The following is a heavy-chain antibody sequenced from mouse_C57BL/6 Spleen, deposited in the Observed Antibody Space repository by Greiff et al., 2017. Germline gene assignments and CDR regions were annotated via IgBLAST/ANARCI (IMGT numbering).Heavy chain of an antibody. D-gene: IGHD3-2*02. CDR1: GYTFTSYW. CDR2: IDPSDSYT. Sequence: QVQLQQPGAELVKPGASVKLSCKASGYTFTSYWMPWVHQRPGQGLEWIGDIDPSDSYTNYPHKFKGQVPMTVDTSSSTAYMQLSSLTSEDSAVYYCARGDSSGYVGVFFAYWGQGTLVTVSA. V-gene: IGHV1-50*01. CDR3: ARGDSSGYVGVFFAY. J-gene: IGHJ3*01.